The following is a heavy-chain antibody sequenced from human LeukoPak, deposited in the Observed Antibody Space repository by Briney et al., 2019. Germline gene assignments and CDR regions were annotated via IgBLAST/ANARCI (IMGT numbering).Heavy chain of an antibody. V-gene: IGHV4-59*01. Sequence: PSETLSLTCTVSGGSISSYYWNWIRQPPVKGLEWIGYIYHSGSTNYNPSLKSRVIISVDTSKNQFSLKLSSVTAADTAVYYCARDNGGSGWHWFDPWGQGTLVTVSS. CDR3: ARDNGGSGWHWFDP. CDR2: IYHSGST. CDR1: GGSISSYY. J-gene: IGHJ5*02. D-gene: IGHD6-19*01.